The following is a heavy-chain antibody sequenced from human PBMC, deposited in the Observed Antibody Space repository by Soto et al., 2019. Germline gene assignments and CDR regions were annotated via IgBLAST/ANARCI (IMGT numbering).Heavy chain of an antibody. CDR3: ARDSPIGSTFSGYDAIDY. CDR2: VIPLLDIT. D-gene: IGHD5-12*01. V-gene: IGHV1-69*08. Sequence: QVQLVQSGAEVKKPGSSVKVSCKTSGGTFRNHIITWVRQAPGQGLEWMGRVIPLLDITNYAQKFQGRVTITADKSTSITYLEMNSLRSEDTAVYYCARDSPIGSTFSGYDAIDYWGQGTLVTVSS. CDR1: GGTFRNHI. J-gene: IGHJ4*02.